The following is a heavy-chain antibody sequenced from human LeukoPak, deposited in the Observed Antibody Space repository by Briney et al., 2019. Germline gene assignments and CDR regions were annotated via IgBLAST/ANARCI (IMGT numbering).Heavy chain of an antibody. CDR2: INWNGGST. V-gene: IGHV3-20*04. Sequence: PGGSLRLSCAASGFTFDDYGMSWVRQAPGKGLEWVSGINWNGGSTGYADSVKGRFTISRDNSKNTLYLQMNSLRAEDTAVYYCAKGSTLSYSSGWYYYFDYWGQGTLVTVSS. CDR3: AKGSTLSYSSGWYYYFDY. D-gene: IGHD6-19*01. J-gene: IGHJ4*02. CDR1: GFTFDDYG.